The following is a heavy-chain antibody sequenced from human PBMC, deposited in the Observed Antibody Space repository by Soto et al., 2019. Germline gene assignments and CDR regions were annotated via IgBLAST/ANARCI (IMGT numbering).Heavy chain of an antibody. Sequence: EVQLVESGGGLVQPGVSLRLSCEASGFTFSNYAMSWVRQGPGKGLEWVSSVGDGGSRTYYADSVKGRFTISTDNSKNTLLLQMNSLRAEDTAIYYCARKGIVEGRSHDAFDIWSQGTMVIVSS. J-gene: IGHJ3*02. CDR3: ARKGIVEGRSHDAFDI. CDR1: GFTFSNYA. CDR2: VGDGGSRT. D-gene: IGHD1-26*01. V-gene: IGHV3-23*04.